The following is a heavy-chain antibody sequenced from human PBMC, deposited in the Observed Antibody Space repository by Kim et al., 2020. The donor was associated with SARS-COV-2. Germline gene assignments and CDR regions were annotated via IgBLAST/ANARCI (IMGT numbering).Heavy chain of an antibody. V-gene: IGHV3-74*01. J-gene: IGHJ4*02. CDR3: SRGVPTYSDY. D-gene: IGHD1-1*01. Sequence: RRSNEESVKDRFTISRDNTKNTLYLQMNSVRAEETAVYYCSRGVPTYSDYWGQGTLVTVSS. CDR2: RR.